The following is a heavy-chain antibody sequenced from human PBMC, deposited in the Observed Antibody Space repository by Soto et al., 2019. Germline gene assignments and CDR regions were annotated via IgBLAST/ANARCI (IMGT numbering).Heavy chain of an antibody. J-gene: IGHJ6*02. V-gene: IGHV3-48*03. Sequence: EVQLVESGGALVHPGGSLRLSCAVSGFPFRSYEMNWVRQAPGKGPEWVSYITSSSDAIYYAASVKGRFTVSRDNAKNSLYLQMNSLRAEDTALYYCAILDFGDYLLSYGVDVWGQGTTVTVSS. CDR3: AILDFGDYLLSYGVDV. D-gene: IGHD4-17*01. CDR2: ITSSSDAI. CDR1: GFPFRSYE.